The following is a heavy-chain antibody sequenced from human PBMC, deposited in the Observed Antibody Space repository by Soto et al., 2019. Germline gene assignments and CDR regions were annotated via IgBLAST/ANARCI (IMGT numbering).Heavy chain of an antibody. CDR2: IYKTGTT. J-gene: IGHJ5*02. V-gene: IGHV4-4*02. CDR1: SGSISDDNW. D-gene: IGHD3-10*01. CDR3: AKTTSGNFAWLDP. Sequence: SETLSLTCAVSSGSISDDNWWTWVRQPPGKGLEWIGDIYKTGTTNYNPSLKSRVTMSLDKSKNQFSLQLTSVTAADTAAYYCAKTTSGNFAWLDPWGQGTLVTVSS.